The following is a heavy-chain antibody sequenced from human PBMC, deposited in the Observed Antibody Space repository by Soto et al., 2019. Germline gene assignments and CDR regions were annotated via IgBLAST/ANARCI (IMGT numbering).Heavy chain of an antibody. D-gene: IGHD3-10*01. CDR3: AKDRQYYGSGSYCHY. CDR1: GLTFSSYA. Sequence: GGSLRLSCAASGLTFSSYAMSWVRQAPGKGLEWVSAISGSGGSTYYADSVKGRFTISRDNSKNTLYLQMNSLRAEDTAVYYCAKDRQYYGSGSYCHYWGQGTLVTVSS. CDR2: ISGSGGST. V-gene: IGHV3-23*01. J-gene: IGHJ4*02.